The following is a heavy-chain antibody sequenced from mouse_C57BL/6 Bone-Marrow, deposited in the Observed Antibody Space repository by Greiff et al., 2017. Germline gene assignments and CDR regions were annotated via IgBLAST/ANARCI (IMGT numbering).Heavy chain of an antibody. Sequence: VQLQQSGAELVKPGASVKMSCKASGYTFTSYWITWVKQRPGQGLEWIGDIYPGSGSTNYNEKFKSQATLTVDTSSSTAYMQLSSLTSEDSAVYYCARFYYYGSRGWYFDVWGTGTTVTVSS. V-gene: IGHV1-55*01. CDR1: GYTFTSYW. D-gene: IGHD1-1*01. CDR2: IYPGSGST. J-gene: IGHJ1*03. CDR3: ARFYYYGSRGWYFDV.